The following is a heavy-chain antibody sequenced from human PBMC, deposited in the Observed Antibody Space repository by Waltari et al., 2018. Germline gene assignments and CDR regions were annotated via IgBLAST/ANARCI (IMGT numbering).Heavy chain of an antibody. CDR1: GLTFRTFD. Sequence: ELQLVESGGGLVKPGGSRRLSWAASGLTFRTFDMNWVRQARGKGLEWASSISGSGSHIYYAASVRGRFTISRDNAQSSLYLQMDTLRAEDTAVYYCASRSPPARYNAMDFWGQGTTVTVSS. CDR2: ISGSGSHI. D-gene: IGHD2-2*01. CDR3: ASRSPPARYNAMDF. V-gene: IGHV3-21*06. J-gene: IGHJ6*02.